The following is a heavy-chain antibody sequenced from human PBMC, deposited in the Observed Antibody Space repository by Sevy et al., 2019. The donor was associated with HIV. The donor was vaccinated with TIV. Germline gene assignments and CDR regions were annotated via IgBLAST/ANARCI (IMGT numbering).Heavy chain of an antibody. V-gene: IGHV1-69*13. CDR2: IIAVFGTT. D-gene: IGHD3-10*01. Sequence: ASVKVSCKASGGIFRSNAISWVRQAPGQGLEWVGGIIAVFGTTYYAQKFQGRVTLIADESTGTVHMELRSLRSEDTAIYYCARDTHYYVSGSFDSWGQGTHVTVSS. J-gene: IGHJ4*01. CDR1: GGIFRSNA. CDR3: ARDTHYYVSGSFDS.